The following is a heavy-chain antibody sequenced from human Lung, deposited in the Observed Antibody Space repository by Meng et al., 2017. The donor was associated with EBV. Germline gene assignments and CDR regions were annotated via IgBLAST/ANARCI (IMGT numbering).Heavy chain of an antibody. V-gene: IGHV3-23*01. D-gene: IGHD2-15*01. Sequence: VRLLESGGALVQPGGSLRLSCTVSGFSFNTYGVAWVRQAPGKGPEWVAGIGGSGGIINYADSVKGRFTISTDKSKNTLFLQMNSLRVEDTAIYYCAKSRGWDLLAWLDSWGHGTLVTVSS. CDR1: GFSFNTYG. CDR3: AKSRGWDLLAWLDS. J-gene: IGHJ5*01. CDR2: IGGSGGII.